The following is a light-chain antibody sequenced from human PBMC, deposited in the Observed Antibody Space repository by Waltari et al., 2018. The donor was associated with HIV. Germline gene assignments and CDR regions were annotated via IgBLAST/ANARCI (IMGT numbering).Light chain of an antibody. Sequence: DIQITQSPSPLSAPVGERVTFTCRSSQDINTYLNWFQQKPGQAPKILIHGATRLQSGVPSRFRGSGSGTDFSLTISSLQPEDFATYFCLQSFKTPLTFGPGTKIEIK. CDR2: GAT. V-gene: IGKV1-39*01. CDR1: QDINTY. J-gene: IGKJ3*01. CDR3: LQSFKTPLT.